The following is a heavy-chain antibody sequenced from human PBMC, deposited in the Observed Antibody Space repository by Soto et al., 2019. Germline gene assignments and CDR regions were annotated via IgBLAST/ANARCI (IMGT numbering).Heavy chain of an antibody. CDR2: MNPNSGNT. V-gene: IGHV1-8*01. Sequence: GASVKVSCKASGYTFTSYDLNWVRQATGQGLEWMGWMNPNSGNTGYAQKFQGRVTMTRNTSISTAYMELRSLRSDDTAVYYCVKDRDSNSWPSRDVWGPGTTVTVSS. CDR3: VKDRDSNSWPSRDV. D-gene: IGHD3-22*01. CDR1: GYTFTSYD. J-gene: IGHJ6*02.